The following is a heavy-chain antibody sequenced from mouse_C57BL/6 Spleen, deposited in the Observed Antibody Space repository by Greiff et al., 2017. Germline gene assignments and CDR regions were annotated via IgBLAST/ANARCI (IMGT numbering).Heavy chain of an antibody. D-gene: IGHD2-5*01. CDR1: GYTFTSYW. Sequence: QVQLQQPGAELVRPGSSVKLSCKASGYTFTSYWMHWVKQRPIQGLEWIGNIDPSDSETHYNQKFKDKATLTVDKSSSTAYMQLSSLTSEDSAVYYCARGGYSNCVGSDYWGQGTTLTVSS. CDR2: IDPSDSET. V-gene: IGHV1-52*01. J-gene: IGHJ2*01. CDR3: ARGGYSNCVGSDY.